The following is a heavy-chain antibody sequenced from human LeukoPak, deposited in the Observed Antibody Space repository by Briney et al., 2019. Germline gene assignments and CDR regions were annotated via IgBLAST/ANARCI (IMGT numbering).Heavy chain of an antibody. CDR3: VRDLQD. V-gene: IGHV3-74*01. CDR1: RLTLSSYW. CDR2: INGDGSIT. Sequence: GGTLRLSCAGSRLTLSSYWMQWVRQAPGKGLVWVSRINGDGSITNYADSVKGRFTISRDNAKNTLFLQMDSLRDEDTAVYYCVRDLQDWGQGTLVTVSS. J-gene: IGHJ4*02.